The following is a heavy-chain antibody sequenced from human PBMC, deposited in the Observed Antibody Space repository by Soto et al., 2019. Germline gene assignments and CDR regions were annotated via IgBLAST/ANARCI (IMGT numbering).Heavy chain of an antibody. D-gene: IGHD1-1*01. CDR2: IYSGGST. V-gene: IGHV3-66*04. J-gene: IGHJ5*01. Sequence: PGGSLRLSCAASAFTVSSNYMSWVRQAPGKGLEWVSVIYSGGSTYYADSVKGRFTISRDNSKNTLYLQMNSLRAEDTAVYYCARLIGNCWLDSWGQGTLVTVSS. CDR3: ARLIGNCWLDS. CDR1: AFTVSSNY.